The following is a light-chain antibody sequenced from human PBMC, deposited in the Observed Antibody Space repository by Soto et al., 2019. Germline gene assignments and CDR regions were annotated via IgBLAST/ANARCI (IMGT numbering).Light chain of an antibody. V-gene: IGKV3-20*01. Sequence: EIVLTQSPGTLSLSPGERATLSCRASQSVSSSYLAWYQQKPVQAPRLLIYGASSSATGIPDRFSGSGSGTDFTLTISRLEPEDFAVYYCQQYGSSSLTFGGGTKVESK. J-gene: IGKJ4*01. CDR2: GAS. CDR1: QSVSSSY. CDR3: QQYGSSSLT.